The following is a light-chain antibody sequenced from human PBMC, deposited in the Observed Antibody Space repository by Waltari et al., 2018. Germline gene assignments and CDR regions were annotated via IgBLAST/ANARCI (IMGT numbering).Light chain of an antibody. CDR2: VNSDGSN. Sequence: QLVLTQSPSASASLGASVQLTCTLSSGQSSNVVAWLQQRPEKGPRYLMKVNSDGSNSKGDEIPDRFSGSSSGAERYLTISSLQSEDEADYYCQTGGHGTWVFGGGTKLTVL. CDR3: QTGGHGTWV. J-gene: IGLJ3*02. V-gene: IGLV4-69*01. CDR1: SGQSSNV.